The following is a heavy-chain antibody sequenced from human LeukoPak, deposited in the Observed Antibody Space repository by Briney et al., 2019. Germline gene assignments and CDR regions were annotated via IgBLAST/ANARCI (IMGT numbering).Heavy chain of an antibody. D-gene: IGHD3-16*01. V-gene: IGHV4-34*01. Sequence: SETLSLTCAVYGVSFSGYYWSWIRQPPGKGLEWIGEINHSGSTYYNPSLKSRVTISVDTSKNQFSLKLNSVTAADTAVYYWARHYGPWGQGTLVTVSS. CDR1: GVSFSGYY. CDR2: INHSGST. CDR3: ARHYGP. J-gene: IGHJ5*02.